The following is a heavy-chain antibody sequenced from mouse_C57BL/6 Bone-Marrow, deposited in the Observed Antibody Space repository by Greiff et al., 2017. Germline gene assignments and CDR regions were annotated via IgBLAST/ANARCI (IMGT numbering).Heavy chain of an antibody. V-gene: IGHV7-1*01. CDR3: ERRNDGYYLDY. CDR2: SRNKANDYTT. CDR1: GFTFSDFY. Sequence: EVLLVESGGGLVQPGRSLRLSCATSGFTFSDFYMEWVRQAPGKGLEWIAASRNKANDYTTEYSASVPGRFIVSRDTSQSILYLHMKSLRAEDAVIYYCERRNDGYYLDYCGQGNSVTVSS. D-gene: IGHD2-3*01. J-gene: IGHJ4*01.